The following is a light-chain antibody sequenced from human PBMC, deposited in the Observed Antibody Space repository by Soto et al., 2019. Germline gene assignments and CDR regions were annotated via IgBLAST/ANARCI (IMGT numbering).Light chain of an antibody. Sequence: IPLTQSPASLSASVGDRVTITCRASQGVRSDLAWYQQRPGKAPKLLIYDASTSQSGVPSRFSGSGSGTDFTLTISSLQPEDFATYFCQQLNSYPFTFGGGTQVEIK. CDR2: DAS. CDR3: QQLNSYPFT. V-gene: IGKV1-9*01. J-gene: IGKJ4*01. CDR1: QGVRSD.